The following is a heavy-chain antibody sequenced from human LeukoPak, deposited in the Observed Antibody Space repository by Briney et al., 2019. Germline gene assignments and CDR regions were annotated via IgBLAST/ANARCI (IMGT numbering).Heavy chain of an antibody. Sequence: TSETLSLTCTVSGGSISSSSYYWGWIRQPPGKGLEWIGSIYYSGSTYYNPSLKSRVTTSVDTSKNQFSLKLSSVTAADTAVYYCATPHGDHDYWGQGTLVTVSS. V-gene: IGHV4-39*01. J-gene: IGHJ4*02. CDR2: IYYSGST. CDR1: GGSISSSSYY. D-gene: IGHD4-17*01. CDR3: ATPHGDHDY.